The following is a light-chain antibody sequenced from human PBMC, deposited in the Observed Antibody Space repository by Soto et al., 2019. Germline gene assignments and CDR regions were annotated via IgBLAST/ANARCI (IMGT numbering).Light chain of an antibody. J-gene: IGKJ2*01. CDR3: MQALQTPTT. CDR2: LGS. Sequence: VMSQNPLSLPVTPGEPASTSCRSSQSLLYSNGYNYLDWYLQKPGQSPQLLIYLGSNRASGVPDRFSGSGSGTDFTLKISRVEAEDVGVYYCMQALQTPTTFGQGTKVDIK. V-gene: IGKV2-28*01. CDR1: QSLLYSNGYNY.